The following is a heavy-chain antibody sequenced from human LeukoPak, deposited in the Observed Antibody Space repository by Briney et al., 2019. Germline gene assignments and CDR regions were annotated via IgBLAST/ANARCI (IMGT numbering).Heavy chain of an antibody. Sequence: GASVKVSCKASGYTFTSYYMHWVRQAPGQGLERMGIINPSGGSTSYAQKFQGRVTMTRDTSTSTVYMELSSLRSEDTAVYYCARDGHYYDSSGYYDFDRAHWYFDLWGRGTLVTVSS. V-gene: IGHV1-46*01. CDR3: ARDGHYYDSSGYYDFDRAHWYFDL. D-gene: IGHD3-22*01. CDR1: GYTFTSYY. CDR2: INPSGGST. J-gene: IGHJ2*01.